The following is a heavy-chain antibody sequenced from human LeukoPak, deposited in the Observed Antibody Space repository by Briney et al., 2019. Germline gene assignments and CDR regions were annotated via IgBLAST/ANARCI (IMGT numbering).Heavy chain of an antibody. CDR3: ARDHYALDY. CDR2: ISYDGSNK. D-gene: IGHD2-2*01. V-gene: IGHV3-30-3*01. J-gene: IGHJ4*02. CDR1: GYTFTSYY. Sequence: SCKASGYTFTSYYMHWVRQAPGKGLEWVAVISYDGSNKYYADSVKGRFTISRDNSNNTLYLQMNSLRAEDTAVYYCARDHYALDYWGQGTLVTVPS.